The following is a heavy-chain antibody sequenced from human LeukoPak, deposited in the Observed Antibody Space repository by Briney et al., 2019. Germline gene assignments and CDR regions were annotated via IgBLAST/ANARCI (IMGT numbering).Heavy chain of an antibody. Sequence: GASVKVSCKASGYTFTGYYMHWERQAPGQGLEWMGWINPNSGGTNYAQKFQGRVTMTRDTSISTAYMELSRLRSDDTAVYYCARETGEQWLPQYWGQGTLVTVSS. CDR3: ARETGEQWLPQY. CDR2: INPNSGGT. V-gene: IGHV1-2*02. J-gene: IGHJ4*02. D-gene: IGHD6-19*01. CDR1: GYTFTGYY.